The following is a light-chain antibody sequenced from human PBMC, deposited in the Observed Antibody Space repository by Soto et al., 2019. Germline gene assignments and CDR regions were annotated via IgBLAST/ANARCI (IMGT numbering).Light chain of an antibody. CDR3: QSYDTSLSGAWV. Sequence: QAVLTQPPSVSGAPGPRITISCTGSPSNIGAGFDVHWYQQFPGTAPKLLIYGTTSRPSGVPDRFSGSQSGTSASLAITGLQAGDEADYYCQSYDTSLSGAWVFGGGTKLTVL. V-gene: IGLV1-40*01. J-gene: IGLJ3*02. CDR1: PSNIGAGFD. CDR2: GTT.